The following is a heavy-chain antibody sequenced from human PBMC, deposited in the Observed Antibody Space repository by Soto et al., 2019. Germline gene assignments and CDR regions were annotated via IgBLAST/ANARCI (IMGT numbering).Heavy chain of an antibody. Sequence: GGSLRLSVTGFGFVFGAYKMTWIRRGQGKGLEWVSYIDSGDGTTYYTDSVKGRFTISRDNAKKTVYLQMSSLRVEDTALYYCVRPYYSSSWFPFDRWGQGTLVTVSS. D-gene: IGHD6-13*01. J-gene: IGHJ4*02. CDR2: IDSGDGTT. CDR3: VRPYYSSSWFPFDR. CDR1: GFVFGAYK. V-gene: IGHV3-11*01.